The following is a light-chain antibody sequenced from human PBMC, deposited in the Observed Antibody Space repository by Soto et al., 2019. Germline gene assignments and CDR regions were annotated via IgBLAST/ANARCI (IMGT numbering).Light chain of an antibody. V-gene: IGLV1-40*01. J-gene: IGLJ2*01. CDR3: PSFDSSLSDVV. CDR1: SSNIGAGYD. Sequence: QLVLTQPPSVSGAPGQRVTSSCTGSSSNIGAGYDLHWYQQLPGTAPKLLIYGNSHRPSGVPDRFSGSKSGTSASLAITVLQAEDEADYYCPSFDSSLSDVVFGGGTKLTVL. CDR2: GNS.